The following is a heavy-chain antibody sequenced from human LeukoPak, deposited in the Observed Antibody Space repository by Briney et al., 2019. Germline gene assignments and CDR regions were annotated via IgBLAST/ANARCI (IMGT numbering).Heavy chain of an antibody. CDR2: SFYSGST. V-gene: IGHV4-59*08. CDR1: GASLSSFY. J-gene: IGHJ4*02. Sequence: SETLSLTCTVSGASLSSFYWSWIRQPPGKGLEWIGYSFYSGSTNYKPSLKSRVTISVDTSKNQFSLRLSSVTAADTAVYYCAAKMVGGTTIADYWGQGTLVTVSS. D-gene: IGHD1-26*01. CDR3: AAKMVGGTTIADY.